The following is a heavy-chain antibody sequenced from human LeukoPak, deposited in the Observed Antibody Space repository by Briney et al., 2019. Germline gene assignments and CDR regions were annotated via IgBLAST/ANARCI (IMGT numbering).Heavy chain of an antibody. CDR1: GFAFSSYA. J-gene: IGHJ4*02. CDR2: ISRRDDYT. D-gene: IGHD3-10*01. V-gene: IGHV3-23*01. CDR3: ANDYRSGSFHDF. Sequence: GSLRLSGAASGFAFSSYAMSWVRQPPGKGLEWVSVISRRDDYTYYADSVKGRFTISRDNSKNKLYLQMNTLRAEDTAVYYCANDYRSGSFHDFWGQGTLVTVSS.